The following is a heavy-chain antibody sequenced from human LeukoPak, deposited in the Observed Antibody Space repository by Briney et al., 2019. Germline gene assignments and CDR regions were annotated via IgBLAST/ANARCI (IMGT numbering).Heavy chain of an antibody. CDR2: ISGSGDGA. J-gene: IGHJ4*02. CDR1: GFTFSTYA. D-gene: IGHD2-21*01. Sequence: GGSLRLSCAASGFTFSTYAMSWVRQAPGKGLQWVSLISGSGDGAHYADSVKGRFTISRDNSKNAVYLQMTNLRAEDTAVYYCAKGYVQLWWFDYWGQGTLVTVSS. V-gene: IGHV3-23*01. CDR3: AKGYVQLWWFDY.